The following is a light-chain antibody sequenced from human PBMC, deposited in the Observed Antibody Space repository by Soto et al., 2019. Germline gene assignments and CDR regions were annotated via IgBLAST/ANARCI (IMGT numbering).Light chain of an antibody. CDR1: QSVSSY. J-gene: IGKJ1*01. CDR2: DAS. CDR3: QQRSNWQWT. V-gene: IGKV3-11*01. Sequence: EIVLPQSPATLSVSGRERSILSFRVSQSVSSYLAWYQQKPGQAPRLLIYDASNRATGIPARFSGSGSGTDFTLTISSLEPEDFAVYYCQQRSNWQWTFGQGTKVDIK.